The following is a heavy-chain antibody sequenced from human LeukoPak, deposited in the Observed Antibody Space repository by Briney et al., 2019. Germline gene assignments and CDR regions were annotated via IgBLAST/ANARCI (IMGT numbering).Heavy chain of an antibody. CDR2: IYFSGTT. Sequence: SETLSLTCTVSGDSISSYHWSWMRQPPGKGLEWVGYIYFSGTTYYNPSLKSRVTISIDTSKNQFFLKMDSVSAAETAGYYCARRPYSSPGYFDLWGRGTLVTVSS. CDR3: ARRPYSSPGYFDL. CDR1: GDSISSYH. V-gene: IGHV4-59*01. D-gene: IGHD2-15*01. J-gene: IGHJ2*01.